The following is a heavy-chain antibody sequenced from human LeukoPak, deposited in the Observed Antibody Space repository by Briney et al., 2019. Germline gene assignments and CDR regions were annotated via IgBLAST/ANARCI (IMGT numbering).Heavy chain of an antibody. CDR3: ARASTPLGYCSGGSCYHFDY. CDR1: GFTFSSYA. V-gene: IGHV4-34*01. Sequence: GSLRLSCAASGFTFSSYAMSWVRQAPGKGLEWIGEINHSGSTNYNPSLKSRVTISVDTSKNQFSLKLSSVTAADTAVYYCARASTPLGYCSGGSCYHFDYWGQGTLVTVSS. D-gene: IGHD2-15*01. CDR2: INHSGST. J-gene: IGHJ4*02.